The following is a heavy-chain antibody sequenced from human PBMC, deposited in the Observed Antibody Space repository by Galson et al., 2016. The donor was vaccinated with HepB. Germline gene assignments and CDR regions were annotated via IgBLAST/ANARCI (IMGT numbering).Heavy chain of an antibody. D-gene: IGHD1-1*01. CDR2: IRGGGDTT. CDR1: GFSFSNYD. Sequence: SLRLSCAASGFSFSNYDMHWVRQAPGKGLEWVAYIRGGGDTTYYADSARGRFTISRDNARDTVFLQMHSRRDEDTARYYCARDALGTWDLTTWGQGTLVSVSS. V-gene: IGHV3-48*02. CDR3: ARDALGTWDLTT. J-gene: IGHJ1*01.